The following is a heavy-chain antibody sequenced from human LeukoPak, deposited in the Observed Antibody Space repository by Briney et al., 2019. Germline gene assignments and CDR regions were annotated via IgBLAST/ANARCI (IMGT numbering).Heavy chain of an antibody. J-gene: IGHJ4*02. CDR2: IYYSVTT. CDR1: GGSISSSDYY. D-gene: IGHD4-23*01. CDR3: ARDRLRWPKSDY. V-gene: IGHV4-39*07. Sequence: KPSETLSLTCTVSGGSISSSDYYWGWIRQPPGKGLEWIGSIYYSVTTYYNPSLKSRVTISVDTSKNQFSLKLNSVTAADTAVYYCARDRLRWPKSDYWGQGTLVTVSS.